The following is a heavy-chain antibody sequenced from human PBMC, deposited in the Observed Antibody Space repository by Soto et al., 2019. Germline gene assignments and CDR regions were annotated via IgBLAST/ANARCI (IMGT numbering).Heavy chain of an antibody. CDR3: ARESAGSHRNNWFAP. Sequence: QTLSLSYTVSAGSLSSCDWIGFRQPPGKGLEWIGYIYYTGSTYYNPSLKSRVTMSMDTSRNQLLLQLNSVTAADTAVYYCARESAGSHRNNWFAPWGQGTLVTVS. D-gene: IGHD3-10*01. CDR2: IYYTGST. J-gene: IGHJ5*02. V-gene: IGHV4-59*01. CDR1: AGSLSSCD.